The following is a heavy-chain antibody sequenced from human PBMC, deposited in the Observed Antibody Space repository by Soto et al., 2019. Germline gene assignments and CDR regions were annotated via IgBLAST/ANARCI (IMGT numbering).Heavy chain of an antibody. V-gene: IGHV4-31*03. Sequence: QVQLQESGPGLVKPSQTLSLTCTVSGGSISSGGYYWSWIRQHPGKGLEWIGYIYYSGSTYYNPSLKSRVTIAVDTSKNQFSLKLSSVTAADTAVYYCARAINLLGYDFWSGYLDWGQGTLVTVSS. CDR1: GGSISSGGYY. D-gene: IGHD3-3*01. CDR3: ARAINLLGYDFWSGYLD. CDR2: IYYSGST. J-gene: IGHJ4*02.